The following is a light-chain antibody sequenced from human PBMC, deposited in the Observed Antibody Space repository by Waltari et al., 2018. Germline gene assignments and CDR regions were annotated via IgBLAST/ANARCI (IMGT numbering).Light chain of an antibody. J-gene: IGKJ5*01. V-gene: IGKV1-33*01. CDR3: QQYDNLSIT. CDR2: DAS. Sequence: DIQMTQSPSSLSASVGDRVTITCQASQDISNYLNWYQQKPRKAPKLLIYDASNLETGVPSRFSGSGSGTDFTFTISSLQPEDIATYYCQQYDNLSITFGQGTRLEIK. CDR1: QDISNY.